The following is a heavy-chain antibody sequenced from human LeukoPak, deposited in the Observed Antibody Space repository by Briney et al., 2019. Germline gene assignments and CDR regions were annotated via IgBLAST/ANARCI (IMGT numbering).Heavy chain of an antibody. CDR3: ARDSPPGRSSGWYGAFDI. CDR2: IYSGGST. V-gene: IGHV3-53*01. CDR1: GFTFSDYY. J-gene: IGHJ3*02. Sequence: GGSLRLSCAASGFTFSDYYMSWVRQAPGKGLEWVSVIYSGGSTYYADSVKGRFTISRDNSKNTLYLQMNSLRAEDTAVYYCARDSPPGRSSGWYGAFDIWGQGTMVTVSS. D-gene: IGHD6-19*01.